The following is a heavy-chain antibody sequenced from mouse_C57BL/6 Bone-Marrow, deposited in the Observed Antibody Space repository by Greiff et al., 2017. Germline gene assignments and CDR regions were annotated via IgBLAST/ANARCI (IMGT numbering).Heavy chain of an antibody. Sequence: KQPGAELVKPGASVKLSCKASGYTFTSYWMHWVKQRPGQGLEWIGMIHPNSGSTNYNEKFKSKATLTVDKSSSTAYMQLSSLTSEDAAVYYCAREGYDYLDYWGQGTTLTVSS. D-gene: IGHD2-3*01. J-gene: IGHJ2*01. V-gene: IGHV1-64*01. CDR2: IHPNSGST. CDR3: AREGYDYLDY. CDR1: GYTFTSYW.